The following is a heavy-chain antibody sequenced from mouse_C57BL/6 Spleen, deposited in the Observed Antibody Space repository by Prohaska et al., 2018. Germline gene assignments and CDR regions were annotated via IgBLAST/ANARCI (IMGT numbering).Heavy chain of an antibody. J-gene: IGHJ2*01. D-gene: IGHD3-2*02. CDR1: GFPFNTYA. CDR3: VRERSSGYYFDY. V-gene: IGHV10-3*01. CDR2: IRSKMSNYVT. Sequence: EVQLVESGGGLVQPKGSLKLSCDASGFPFNTYAMHWVRQAPGTGLEWVARIRSKMSNYVTDYADSVKDRFTISRDDSQSILYLQMNNLKTEDTAMYYCVRERSSGYYFDYWGQGTTLTVSS.